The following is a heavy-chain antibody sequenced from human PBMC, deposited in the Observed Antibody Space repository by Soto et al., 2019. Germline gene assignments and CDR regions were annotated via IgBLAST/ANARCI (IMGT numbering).Heavy chain of an antibody. J-gene: IGHJ5*02. D-gene: IGHD4-17*01. V-gene: IGHV3-30*03. CDR2: ISYDGSNK. Sequence: PGGSLRLSCAASGFTFSSYGMHWVRQAPGKGLEWVAVISYDGSNKYYADSVKGRFTISRDNSKNTLYLQMNSLRAEDTAVYYCAREMTTHNWFDPWGQGTLVTVSS. CDR3: AREMTTHNWFDP. CDR1: GFTFSSYG.